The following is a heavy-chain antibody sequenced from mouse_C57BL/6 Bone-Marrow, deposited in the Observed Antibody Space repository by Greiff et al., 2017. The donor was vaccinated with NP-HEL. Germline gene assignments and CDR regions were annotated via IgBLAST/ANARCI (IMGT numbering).Heavy chain of an antibody. CDR3: ARPYGSSYCYAMDY. CDR1: GYTFTSYG. CDR2: IYPRSGNT. V-gene: IGHV1-81*01. J-gene: IGHJ4*01. Sequence: QVQLQQSGAELARPGASVKLSCKASGYTFTSYGISWVKQRTGQGLEWIGEIYPRSGNTYYNEKFKGKATLTADKSSSTAYMELRSLTSEDSAVYFCARPYGSSYCYAMDYWGQGTSVTVSS. D-gene: IGHD1-1*01.